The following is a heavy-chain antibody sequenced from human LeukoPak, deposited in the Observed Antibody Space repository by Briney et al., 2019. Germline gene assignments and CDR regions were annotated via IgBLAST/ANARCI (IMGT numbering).Heavy chain of an antibody. CDR1: GFTFDDYG. CDR2: IKWNGGST. V-gene: IGHV3-20*04. Sequence: PGGSLRLSCAASGFTFDDYGMSWVRQAPGKGLEWVSGIKWNGGSTSYADSVKGRFTISRDNSKNTLYLQMNSLRVEDTAVYYCAKDRGIISDYWGQGTLVTVSS. CDR3: AKDRGIISDY. D-gene: IGHD3-10*01. J-gene: IGHJ4*02.